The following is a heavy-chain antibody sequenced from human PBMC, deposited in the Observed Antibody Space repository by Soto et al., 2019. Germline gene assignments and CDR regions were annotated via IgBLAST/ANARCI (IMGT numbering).Heavy chain of an antibody. V-gene: IGHV2-5*02. Sequence: QITLKGSGPTLVKPTQTLTLTCTFSGFSLSTTGVGVGWIRQPPGKALEWLALIYWDDDKRYSPSLKRRLTIAKDTSKNQVVLTMTNMDPVDTGTYYCAHRLSSGYDDYWGQGTLVTVSS. CDR2: IYWDDDK. J-gene: IGHJ4*02. CDR3: AHRLSSGYDDY. D-gene: IGHD5-12*01. CDR1: GFSLSTTGVG.